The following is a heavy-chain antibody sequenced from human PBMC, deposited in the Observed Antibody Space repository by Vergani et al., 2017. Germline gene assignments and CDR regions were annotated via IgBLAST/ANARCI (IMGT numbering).Heavy chain of an antibody. J-gene: IGHJ5*02. D-gene: IGHD6-19*01. Sequence: QVQLQESGPGLVKPSQTLSLTCTVSVGSISSGSYYWGWIRQPPGKGLEWIGSIYYSGSTYYNPSLKSRVTISVDTSKNQFSLKLSSVTAADTAVYYCARRRRQSSGWYVGWFDPWGQGTLVTVSS. CDR1: VGSISSGSYY. V-gene: IGHV4-39*07. CDR2: IYYSGST. CDR3: ARRRRQSSGWYVGWFDP.